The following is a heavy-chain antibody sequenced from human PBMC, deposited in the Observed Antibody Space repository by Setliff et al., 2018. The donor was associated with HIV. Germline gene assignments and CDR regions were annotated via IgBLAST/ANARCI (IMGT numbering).Heavy chain of an antibody. V-gene: IGHV3-49*04. J-gene: IGHJ4*02. D-gene: IGHD3-9*01. CDR2: IRHKAYGGTA. CDR1: GFTFGVYA. Sequence: GSLRLSCTTSGFTFGVYAMTWVRQAPGKGLEWVGFIRHKAYGGTAEYDASVKGRFTISRDDSKSITYLQMNGLQTEDTAVYFCVRDRSDYLDFLTGYYGRDYWGQGTQVTVSS. CDR3: VRDRSDYLDFLTGYYGRDY.